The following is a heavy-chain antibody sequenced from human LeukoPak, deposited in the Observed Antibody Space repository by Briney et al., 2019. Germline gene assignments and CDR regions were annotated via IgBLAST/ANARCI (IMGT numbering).Heavy chain of an antibody. Sequence: SETLSLTGTVSGGSISSYYWSWIRQPAGKGLEWIGRIYTSGSTNYNPSLKSRVTMSVDTSKNQFSLELSSVTAADTAVYYCARDAEITMVRGVPFDPWGQGTLVTVSS. CDR1: GGSISSYY. CDR2: IYTSGST. V-gene: IGHV4-4*07. J-gene: IGHJ5*02. CDR3: ARDAEITMVRGVPFDP. D-gene: IGHD3-10*01.